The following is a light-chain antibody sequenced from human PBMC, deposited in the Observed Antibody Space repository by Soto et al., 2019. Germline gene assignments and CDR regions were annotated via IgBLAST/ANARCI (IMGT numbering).Light chain of an antibody. V-gene: IGLV2-14*01. CDR1: SSDVGGYNY. CDR2: DVS. Sequence: QSALTQPASVSGSPGQSITISCTGTSSDVGGYNYVSWYQQHTGKAPKLMIYDVSNRPSGVSNRFSGSKSGNTASLTISGLQAEDEADYYCSSYTSSSTVVFGGGTKLTAL. J-gene: IGLJ2*01. CDR3: SSYTSSSTVV.